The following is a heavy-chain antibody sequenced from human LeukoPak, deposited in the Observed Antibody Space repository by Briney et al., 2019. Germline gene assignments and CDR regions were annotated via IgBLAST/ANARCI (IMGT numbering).Heavy chain of an antibody. V-gene: IGHV4-34*01. Sequence: KPSETLSLTCAVYGGSFSGYYWSWIRQPPGKGLEWIGEINHSGSTNDNPSLKSGVTISVDTSKNQFSLKLSSVTAADTAVYYCAREGPSPFDYWGQGALVTVSS. CDR3: AREGPSPFDY. J-gene: IGHJ4*02. CDR2: INHSGST. CDR1: GGSFSGYY.